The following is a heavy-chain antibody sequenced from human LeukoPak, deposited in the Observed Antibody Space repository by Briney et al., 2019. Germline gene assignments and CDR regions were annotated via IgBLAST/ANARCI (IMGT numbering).Heavy chain of an antibody. V-gene: IGHV3-21*01. CDR3: AREGASGAFDI. D-gene: IGHD6-19*01. J-gene: IGHJ3*02. Sequence: PGGSLRLSCAASGFTFSNYGMNWVRQAPGKGLEWVSSISCSSSYIYYADSVKGRFTISRDNAKNSLYLQMNSLRAEDTAVCYCAREGASGAFDIWGQGTMVTVSS. CDR1: GFTFSNYG. CDR2: ISCSSSYI.